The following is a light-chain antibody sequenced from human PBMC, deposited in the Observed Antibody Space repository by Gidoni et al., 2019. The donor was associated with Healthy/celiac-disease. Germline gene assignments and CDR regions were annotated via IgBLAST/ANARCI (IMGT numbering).Light chain of an antibody. CDR3: EQSYSTPRT. J-gene: IGKJ4*01. CDR2: AAS. Sequence: DIQMTPSPSSLSASVGDRVTITRRASQSISSYLNWYQQKPGKTPKLLIYAASSLQSGVPSRFGDSGAETDVTLTISRLQPEDLATYYCEQSYSTPRTFGGGTKVEIK. V-gene: IGKV1-39*01. CDR1: QSISSY.